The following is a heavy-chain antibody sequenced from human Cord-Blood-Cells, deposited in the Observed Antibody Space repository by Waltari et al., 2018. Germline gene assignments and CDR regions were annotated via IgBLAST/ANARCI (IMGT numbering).Heavy chain of an antibody. CDR1: GYSFTSYW. CDR3: ARQVSSPNCGDLTHFDY. CDR2: IYPGDSDT. V-gene: IGHV5-51*01. J-gene: IGHJ4*02. D-gene: IGHD4-17*01. Sequence: EVQLVQSGAEVKKPGESLKISCKGSGYSFTSYWIGWVRQMPGKGLEWMGIIYPGDSDTRYSPSFQGQVTISADKSISTAYLQWSSLKASDTAMYYCARQVSSPNCGDLTHFDYWGQGTLVTVSS.